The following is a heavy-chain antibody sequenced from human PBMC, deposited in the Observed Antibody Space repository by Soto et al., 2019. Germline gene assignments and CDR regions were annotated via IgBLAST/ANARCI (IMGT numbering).Heavy chain of an antibody. CDR3: ARDSAIWGSYRKNTYYMDV. CDR1: GGSISSGGYY. CDR2: IYYSGST. D-gene: IGHD3-16*02. V-gene: IGHV4-31*03. Sequence: QVQLQESGPGLVKPSQTLSLTCTVSGGSISSGGYYWSWIRQHPGKGLEWIGYIYYSGSTYYNPSLKSRVTISVDTSKNQFSLKLSSVTAADTAVYYCARDSAIWGSYRKNTYYMDVWGKGTTVTVSS. J-gene: IGHJ6*03.